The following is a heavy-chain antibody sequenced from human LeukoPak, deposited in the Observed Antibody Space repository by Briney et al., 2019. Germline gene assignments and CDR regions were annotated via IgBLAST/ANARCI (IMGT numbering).Heavy chain of an antibody. CDR2: INQDGSEK. CDR3: ARDLVDSGSPSPPGF. D-gene: IGHD1-26*01. V-gene: IGHV3-7*01. J-gene: IGHJ4*02. CDR1: GFTFSYYW. Sequence: GGSLRLSCAASGFTFSYYWMTWVRQAPGKGLEGVANINQDGSEKYYVDSVKGRFTISRDNAKNSLYLQMNSLRAEDTAMYYCARDLVDSGSPSPPGFWGQGTLVTVSS.